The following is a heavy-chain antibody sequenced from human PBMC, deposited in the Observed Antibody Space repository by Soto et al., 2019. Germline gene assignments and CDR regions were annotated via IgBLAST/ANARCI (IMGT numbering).Heavy chain of an antibody. V-gene: IGHV1-3*01. Sequence: ASVKVSCKASGYTFTSYAMHWVRQAPGQRLEWMGWINAGNGNTKYSQKFQGRVTITRDTSASTAYMELSSLRSEDTAVYYCARLKLSLGSTSRPDRIVFDYWGQGTLVTVSS. D-gene: IGHD2-2*01. J-gene: IGHJ4*02. CDR3: ARLKLSLGSTSRPDRIVFDY. CDR1: GYTFTSYA. CDR2: INAGNGNT.